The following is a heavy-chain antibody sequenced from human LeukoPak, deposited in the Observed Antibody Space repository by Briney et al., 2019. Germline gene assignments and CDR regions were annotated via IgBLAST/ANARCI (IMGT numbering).Heavy chain of an antibody. J-gene: IGHJ5*02. CDR1: GGSLSDYY. D-gene: IGHD6-13*01. CDR2: INHSGST. Sequence: HWETLSLTCAVYGGSLSDYYWSWIRQPPGKGLEWIGEINHSGSTNYNPPLKSRVTISVDTSKNQFSLKLSSVTAADTAVYYCARGKYSSSGALDPWGQGTLVTVSS. V-gene: IGHV4-34*01. CDR3: ARGKYSSSGALDP.